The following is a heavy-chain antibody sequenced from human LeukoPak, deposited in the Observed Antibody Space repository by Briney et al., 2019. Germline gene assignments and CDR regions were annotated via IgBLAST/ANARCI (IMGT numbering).Heavy chain of an antibody. CDR2: IKHDGREE. CDR3: TRDRYGD. CDR1: GFTFSSSW. J-gene: IGHJ4*02. Sequence: PGGSLRLSCAASGFTFSSSWMSWVRQAPGKGLEWLANIKHDGREEFYVDSLKGRFTISRDNAKNSLYLQMNSLRVEDTAVYYCTRDRYGDWGQGTLVTVSS. V-gene: IGHV3-7*05. D-gene: IGHD5-18*01.